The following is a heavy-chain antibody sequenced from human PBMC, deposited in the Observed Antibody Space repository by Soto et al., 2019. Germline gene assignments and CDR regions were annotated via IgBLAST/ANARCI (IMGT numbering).Heavy chain of an antibody. D-gene: IGHD5-12*01. V-gene: IGHV1-69*08. J-gene: IGHJ4*02. CDR1: GGTFSNDI. Sequence: QVQLVQSGAEVKKPGSSVKVSCKTSGGTFSNDIITWVRQAPGQGLEWMGRIIPILDTTNYAQKFQGRVTITADNSTGTAYMELNSLRSEDTAVYYCVRDSPIGSTFSGYDGIDYWGQGTLVTVSS. CDR2: IIPILDTT. CDR3: VRDSPIGSTFSGYDGIDY.